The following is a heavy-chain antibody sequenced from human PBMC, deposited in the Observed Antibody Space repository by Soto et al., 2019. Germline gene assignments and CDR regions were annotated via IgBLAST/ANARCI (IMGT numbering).Heavy chain of an antibody. CDR3: ARHYSSSWSDDYYMDV. J-gene: IGHJ6*03. CDR2: IYYSGST. Sequence: QLLESGPGLVKPSETLSLTCTVSGGSISSSNYYWGWIRQPPGKGLEWIGSIYYSGSTYYNPSLHSRVTISVDTSKNQFSLRLSSVTAADSAVYYCARHYSSSWSDDYYMDVWGKGTTVTV. D-gene: IGHD6-13*01. V-gene: IGHV4-39*01. CDR1: GGSISSSNYY.